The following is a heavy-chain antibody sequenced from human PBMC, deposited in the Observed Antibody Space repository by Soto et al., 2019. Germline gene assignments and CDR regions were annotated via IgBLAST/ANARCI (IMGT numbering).Heavy chain of an antibody. Sequence: GASVKVSCKASGGTFSSYAISWVRQAPGQGLEWMGGIIPIFGTANYAQKFQGRVTITADESTSTAYMELSSLRSEDTAVYYCARGSPSSITMVRGADNWFDPWGQGTLVTVSS. V-gene: IGHV1-69*13. J-gene: IGHJ5*02. CDR3: ARGSPSSITMVRGADNWFDP. D-gene: IGHD3-10*01. CDR2: IIPIFGTA. CDR1: GGTFSSYA.